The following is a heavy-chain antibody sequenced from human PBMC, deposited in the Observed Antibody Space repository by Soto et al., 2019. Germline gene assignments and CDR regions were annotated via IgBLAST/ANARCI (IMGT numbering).Heavy chain of an antibody. Sequence: EGSLRLSCAASGFMFGTYAMSWVRQAPGKGLEWVSAISGSGNTIYYADSVKGRFTTSRDNSKNTLYLQMSSLRAEDTASYYCTKGLDVDNQGADYWGQGTLVTVSS. CDR3: TKGLDVDNQGADY. CDR2: ISGSGNTI. D-gene: IGHD3-16*01. V-gene: IGHV3-23*01. CDR1: GFMFGTYA. J-gene: IGHJ4*02.